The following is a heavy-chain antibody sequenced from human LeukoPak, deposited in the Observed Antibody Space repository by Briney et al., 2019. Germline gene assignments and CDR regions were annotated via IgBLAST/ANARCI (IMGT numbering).Heavy chain of an antibody. V-gene: IGHV3-23*01. CDR1: GFTFSSYA. J-gene: IGHJ4*02. Sequence: GGSLRLSCAASGFTFSSYAMSWVRQAPGKGLEWVSAISGSGGSTYYVDSGKGRFTISRDNSKNTLYLQMNSLRAEDTAVYYCAKGPGYSSGWYYLYWGQGTLVTVSS. CDR2: ISGSGGST. CDR3: AKGPGYSSGWYYLY. D-gene: IGHD6-19*01.